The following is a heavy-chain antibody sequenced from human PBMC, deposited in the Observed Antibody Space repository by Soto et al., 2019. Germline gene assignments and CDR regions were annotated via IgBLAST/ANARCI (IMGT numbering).Heavy chain of an antibody. CDR2: ISSSSSTI. D-gene: IGHD3-10*01. V-gene: IGHV3-48*01. Sequence: GGSLRLSCAASGFTFSSYSMNWVRQAPGKGLEWVSYISSSSSTIYYADSVKGRFTISRDNAKNSLYLQMNSLRAEDTVVYYCARDRKGRITMVRGVILNWFDPWGQGTLVTVSS. J-gene: IGHJ5*02. CDR1: GFTFSSYS. CDR3: ARDRKGRITMVRGVILNWFDP.